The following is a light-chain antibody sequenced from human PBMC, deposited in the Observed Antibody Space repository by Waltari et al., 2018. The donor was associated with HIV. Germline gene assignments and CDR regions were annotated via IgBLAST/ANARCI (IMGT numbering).Light chain of an antibody. V-gene: IGLV2-8*01. CDR3: SSYAGSNNLV. CDR2: EVT. CDR1: SSDVGDYNY. Sequence: TGTSSDVGDYNYVSWYQHHPGKAPKLMIYEVTTRPSGVPDRFSGSKSGNTASLTVSGLQAEDEADYYCSSYAGSNNLVFGGGTKLTVL. J-gene: IGLJ2*01.